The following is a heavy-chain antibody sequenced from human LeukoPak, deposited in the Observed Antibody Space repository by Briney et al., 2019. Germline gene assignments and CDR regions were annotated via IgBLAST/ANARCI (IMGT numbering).Heavy chain of an antibody. V-gene: IGHV4-39*07. CDR3: ARLFSSSGLNGLEWPNWFDP. CDR2: INHSGST. Sequence: SETLSLTCTVSGGSISSSSYYWSWIRQPPGTGLEWIGEINHSGSTNYNPSLKSRVTISVDTSKNQFSLKLSSVTAADTAVYYCARLFSSSGLNGLEWPNWFDPWGQGTLVTVSS. CDR1: GGSISSSSYY. D-gene: IGHD3-3*01. J-gene: IGHJ5*02.